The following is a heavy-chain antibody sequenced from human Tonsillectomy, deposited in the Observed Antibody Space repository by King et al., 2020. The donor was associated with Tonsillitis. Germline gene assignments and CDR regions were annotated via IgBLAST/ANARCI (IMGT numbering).Heavy chain of an antibody. CDR3: ASTRDLPFWSGYGEFDY. CDR2: ISSISGPI. Sequence: VQLVESGGGFLQPGGSLRLPCVASGFTFRSSIMNWVRQAPGKGLEGVSYISSISGPIYYAASVKGRFTTSRDNATNSPYLQMNSLRAEDTALYYCASTRDLPFWSGYGEFDYWGQGTLVTVSS. J-gene: IGHJ4*02. V-gene: IGHV3-48*01. CDR1: GFTFRSSI. D-gene: IGHD3-3*01.